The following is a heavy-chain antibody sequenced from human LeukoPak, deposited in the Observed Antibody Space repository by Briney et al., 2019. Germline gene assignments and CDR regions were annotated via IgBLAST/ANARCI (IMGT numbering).Heavy chain of an antibody. D-gene: IGHD3-9*01. CDR3: ARGADSGYSSDN. CDR2: INSDGRST. J-gene: IGHJ4*02. V-gene: IGHV3-74*01. Sequence: GGSLRLSCAASGFTFSNYWMPWVRQAPGKGLVWVSRINSDGRSTNYADSVKGRFTISRDNAKNTLYLQMNSLRAEDTAVYYCARGADSGYSSDNWGQGTLVSVSS. CDR1: GFTFSNYW.